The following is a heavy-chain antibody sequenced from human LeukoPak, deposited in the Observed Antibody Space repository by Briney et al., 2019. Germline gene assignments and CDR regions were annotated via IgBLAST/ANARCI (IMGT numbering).Heavy chain of an antibody. CDR2: ISDSGDST. Sequence: GGSLRLSCAVSGFTFKNYAMSWVRQAPGKGLEWVSGISDSGDSTYYADSVKGRFTISRDSSTSMLLLLMNSLRGEDTAMYYCAKATRPLGAFDFWGQGTLVTVSS. V-gene: IGHV3-23*01. CDR1: GFTFKNYA. CDR3: AKATRPLGAFDF. J-gene: IGHJ4*02. D-gene: IGHD1-26*01.